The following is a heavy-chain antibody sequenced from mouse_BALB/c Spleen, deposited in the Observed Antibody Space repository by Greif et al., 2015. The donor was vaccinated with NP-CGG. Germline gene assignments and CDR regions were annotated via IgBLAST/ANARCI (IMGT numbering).Heavy chain of an antibody. V-gene: IGHV5-17*02. Sequence: EVKLMESGGGLVQPGGSRKLSCAASGFTFSSFGMHWVRQAPEKGLEWVAYISSGSSTIYYADTVKGRFTISRDNPKNTLFLQMTSLRSEDTAMYYCARDGYDYPYAMDYWGQGTSVTVSS. CDR3: ARDGYDYPYAMDY. D-gene: IGHD2-4*01. CDR2: ISSGSSTI. J-gene: IGHJ4*01. CDR1: GFTFSSFG.